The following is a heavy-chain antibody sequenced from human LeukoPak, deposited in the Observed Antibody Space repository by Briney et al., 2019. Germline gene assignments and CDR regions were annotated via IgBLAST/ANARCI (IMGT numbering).Heavy chain of an antibody. V-gene: IGHV4-39*01. CDR2: IYYSGST. Sequence: PSETLSLTCTVSGGSISSSSYYWGWIRQPPGKGLEWIGSIYYSGSTYYNPSLKSRVTISVDTSKNQFSLKLSSVTAADTAVYYCARLRFSGSGYGYNPIREDYWGQGTLVTVSS. CDR3: ARLRFSGSGYGYNPIREDY. CDR1: GGSISSSSYY. D-gene: IGHD5-24*01. J-gene: IGHJ4*02.